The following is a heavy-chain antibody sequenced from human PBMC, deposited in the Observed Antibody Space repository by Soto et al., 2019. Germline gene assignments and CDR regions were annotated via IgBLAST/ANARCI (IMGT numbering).Heavy chain of an antibody. J-gene: IGHJ6*02. D-gene: IGHD2-2*01. V-gene: IGHV4-30-4*01. CDR1: GGSISSGDYC. CDR2: IYYSGST. CDR3: ARDRAVPAVNAAAKQYYYYYGMDV. Sequence: PSETLSLTCTVSGGSISSGDYCWSWIRQPPGKGLEWIGYIYYSGSTYYNPSLKSRVTISVDTSKNQFSLKLSSVTAADTAVYYCARDRAVPAVNAAAKQYYYYYGMDVWGQGTTVTVSS.